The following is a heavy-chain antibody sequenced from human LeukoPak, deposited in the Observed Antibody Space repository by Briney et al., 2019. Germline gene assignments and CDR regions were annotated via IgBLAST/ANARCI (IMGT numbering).Heavy chain of an antibody. CDR2: INWSGVST. J-gene: IGHJ2*01. CDR1: GFSFDDA. D-gene: IGHD5-18*01. Sequence: PAGSLRLSCAASGFSFDDAMSWVRQAPGKGLEWVSGINWSGVSTGYADSVKGRFTISRDNTKNSLFLQLNSLRAEDTAFYYCAKGKDTLNPYWYFDVWGRGTLVSVSS. V-gene: IGHV3-20*04. CDR3: AKGKDTLNPYWYFDV.